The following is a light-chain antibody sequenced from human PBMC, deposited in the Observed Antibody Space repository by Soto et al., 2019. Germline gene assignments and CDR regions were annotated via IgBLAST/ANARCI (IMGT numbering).Light chain of an antibody. CDR1: QSVSSN. Sequence: EIVMTQSPPTLSVSPGERATLSCRASQSVSSNLAWYQQEPAQAPRLLLYGASTRANSIPARCSGSSSGAEFTLTISSLQSEDFAVYYCQQYNNWPPWTFGQGTRVDIK. CDR3: QQYNNWPPWT. V-gene: IGKV3-15*01. J-gene: IGKJ1*01. CDR2: GAS.